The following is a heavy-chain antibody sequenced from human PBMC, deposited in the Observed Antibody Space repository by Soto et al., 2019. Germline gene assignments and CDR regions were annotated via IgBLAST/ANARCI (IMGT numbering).Heavy chain of an antibody. V-gene: IGHV3-23*01. D-gene: IGHD3-3*01. Sequence: AGGSLRLSCAASGFTFSSYAMSWVRQAPGKGLEWVSAISGSGGSTYYADSVKGRFTISRDNSKNTLYLQMNSLRAEDTAVYYCAKDQGRNDFWSGYYVLYGMDVWGQGTTVTVSS. CDR3: AKDQGRNDFWSGYYVLYGMDV. J-gene: IGHJ6*02. CDR2: ISGSGGST. CDR1: GFTFSSYA.